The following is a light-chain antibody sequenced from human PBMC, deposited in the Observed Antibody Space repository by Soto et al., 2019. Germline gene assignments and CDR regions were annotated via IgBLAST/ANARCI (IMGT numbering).Light chain of an antibody. Sequence: QSVLTQPASVSGSPGQSITISCTGTSSDVGGYDYVSWYQQYPGKAPKVVIYEVSRRPSGVSSRFSGSKSGNTASLTISGVQAEDEAAYYCSSYTDTSDRIFGGGTTLTVL. V-gene: IGLV2-14*03. CDR2: EVS. J-gene: IGLJ2*01. CDR3: SSYTDTSDRI. CDR1: SSDVGGYDY.